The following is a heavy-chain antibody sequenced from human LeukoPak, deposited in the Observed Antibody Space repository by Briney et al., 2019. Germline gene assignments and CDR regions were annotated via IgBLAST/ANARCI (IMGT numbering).Heavy chain of an antibody. J-gene: IGHJ4*02. Sequence: SVKVSCKASGGTFSSYAISWVRQAPGQGLEWMGGIIPIFGTANYAQKFQGRVTITADESTSTAYMELSSLRSEDTAMYYCARVVAKGMATIRLYFDYWGQGTLVTVSS. D-gene: IGHD5-24*01. V-gene: IGHV1-69*13. CDR3: ARVVAKGMATIRLYFDY. CDR1: GGTFSSYA. CDR2: IIPIFGTA.